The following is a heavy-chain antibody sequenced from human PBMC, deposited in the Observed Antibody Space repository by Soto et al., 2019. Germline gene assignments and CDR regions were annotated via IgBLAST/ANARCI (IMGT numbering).Heavy chain of an antibody. J-gene: IGHJ6*02. CDR3: ARTPVMNRLEEVFRPGCYYGLDV. Sequence: GGSLRLSCAASGFTFNNYAIHWVRQAPGKGLEWVALISFDGTKKYSADSVKGRFTLSRDNSKNTLYLQMNSLRTDDTAVYFCARTPVMNRLEEVFRPGCYYGLDVWGQGTTVTVSS. CDR2: ISFDGTKK. D-gene: IGHD3-16*01. V-gene: IGHV3-30-3*01. CDR1: GFTFNNYA.